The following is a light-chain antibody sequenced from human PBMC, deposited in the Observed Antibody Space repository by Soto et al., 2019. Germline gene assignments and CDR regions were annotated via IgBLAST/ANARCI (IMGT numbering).Light chain of an antibody. J-gene: IGKJ1*01. V-gene: IGKV1-5*01. CDR1: QSINRW. Sequence: IQMTQYPSTLSASVGDGVTITCRASQSINRWLAWYQQRPGKAPRLLIYYTSTLESGVPSRFSGSESGTEFTLTISGLQPDDFATYYCQQYNSWWTFGQGTKVDIK. CDR2: YTS. CDR3: QQYNSWWT.